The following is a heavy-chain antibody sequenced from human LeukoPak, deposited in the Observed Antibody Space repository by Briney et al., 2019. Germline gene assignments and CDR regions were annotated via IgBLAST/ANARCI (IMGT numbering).Heavy chain of an antibody. CDR1: GGAISPYY. CDR2: IYYSGST. V-gene: IGHV4-59*01. D-gene: IGHD4-23*01. J-gene: IGHJ4*02. CDR3: ARGRWRIDY. Sequence: PSETLSLTCTVSGGAISPYYWTWIRQPPGKGLEWIGYIYYSGSTNYNPSLKSRVTISVDTSKNQFSLKLTSVTAADTAVYYCARGRWRIDYWGQGTLVIVSS.